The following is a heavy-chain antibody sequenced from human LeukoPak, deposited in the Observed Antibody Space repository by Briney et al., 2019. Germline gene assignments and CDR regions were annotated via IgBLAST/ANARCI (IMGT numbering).Heavy chain of an antibody. J-gene: IGHJ4*02. V-gene: IGHV5-51*01. Sequence: GESLQISCQASGDTFSDTYIAWVRQMAGKGLEWWGIVYFDGADTRYSPSFQGQVTISVDQSISRAYLQWTSLKTSDTAMYYCARFLHGNSLDYWGQGTLVTVSS. CDR2: VYFDGADT. D-gene: IGHD1-7*01. CDR3: ARFLHGNSLDY. CDR1: GDTFSDTY.